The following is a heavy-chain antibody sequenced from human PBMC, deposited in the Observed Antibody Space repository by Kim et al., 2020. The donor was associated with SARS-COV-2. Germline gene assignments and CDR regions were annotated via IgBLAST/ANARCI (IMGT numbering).Heavy chain of an antibody. Sequence: SETLSLTCTVSGGSISSSDYYWGWIRQPPGKGLEWIGGMYYSGSSNYNPSLKSRVTISVDTSKNQVSLKLTSVTATDTAVYYCARRTRRYNYGYFDYWGQGTLVTVSS. V-gene: IGHV4-39*01. J-gene: IGHJ4*02. CDR2: MYYSGSS. D-gene: IGHD5-18*01. CDR3: ARRTRRYNYGYFDY. CDR1: GGSISSSDYY.